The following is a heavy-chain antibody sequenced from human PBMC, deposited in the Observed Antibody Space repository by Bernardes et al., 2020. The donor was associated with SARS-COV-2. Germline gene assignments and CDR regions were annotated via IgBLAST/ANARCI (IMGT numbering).Heavy chain of an antibody. CDR2: VSGSGDST. D-gene: IGHD2-2*01. CDR1: GFTFSSYA. V-gene: IGHV3-23*01. Sequence: GGSLRLSCTTSGFTFSSYAMNWVRQAPGTGLEWVSGVSGSGDSTHYADSVKGRFSISRDNSKNTLFLLMNSLRAEDTAVYFCAKANYREYQLLSSDYWGQGTLVTVSS. J-gene: IGHJ4*02. CDR3: AKANYREYQLLSSDY.